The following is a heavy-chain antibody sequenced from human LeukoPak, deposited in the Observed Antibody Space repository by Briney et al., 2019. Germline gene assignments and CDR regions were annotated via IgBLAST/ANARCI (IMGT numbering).Heavy chain of an antibody. J-gene: IGHJ5*02. V-gene: IGHV4-59*08. D-gene: IGHD3-10*01. CDR1: GGSISSYY. Sequence: ETLSLTCTVSGGSISSYYWSWIRQPPGKGLEWIGYFYYSGSTNYNPSLKSRVTISVDTSKNQFSLKLSSVTAADTAVYYCARSGTGLDPWGQGTLVTVSS. CDR2: FYYSGST. CDR3: ARSGTGLDP.